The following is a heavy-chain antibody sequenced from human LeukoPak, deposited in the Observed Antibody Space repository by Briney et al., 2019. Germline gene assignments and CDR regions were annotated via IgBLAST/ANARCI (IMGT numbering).Heavy chain of an antibody. D-gene: IGHD6-19*01. V-gene: IGHV6-1*01. CDR1: GDSVSSNSAA. CDR2: TYYRSKWYN. CDR3: ARDEAVAGASDAFDI. Sequence: LSQTLSLTCAISGDSVSSNSAAWNWIGRSPSRGLEWLGRTYYRSKWYNDYAVSVKSRITINPDTSKNQFSLQLNSVTPEDTAVYYCARDEAVAGASDAFDIWGQGTMVTVSS. J-gene: IGHJ3*02.